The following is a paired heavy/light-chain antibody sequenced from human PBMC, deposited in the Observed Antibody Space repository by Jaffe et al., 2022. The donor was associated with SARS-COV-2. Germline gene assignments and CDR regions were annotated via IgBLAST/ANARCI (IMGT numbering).Heavy chain of an antibody. Sequence: EVQLVESGGGLVQPGGSLRLSCAASGFTFSSYWMSWVRQAPGKGLEWVANIEQDGSDKNYVDSVKGRFTISRDNAKKSLYLQMDSLRAEDTAVYYCARTRIVARQKPRSTYYFDYWGQGTLVTVSS. CDR3: ARTRIVARQKPRSTYYFDY. CDR2: IEQDGSDK. CDR1: GFTFSSYW. V-gene: IGHV3-7*03. J-gene: IGHJ4*02. D-gene: IGHD6-6*01.
Light chain of an antibody. V-gene: IGKV4-1*01. Sequence: DIVMTQSPDSLAVSLGERTTINCRSSQSILYSSNNKSFLAWYQQKPGQPPKLLIYWASTRESGVPDRFSGSGSGTDFTLTISSLQAEDVAVYYCQQYYSTPLTFGGGTKVEIK. CDR3: QQYYSTPLT. CDR2: WAS. CDR1: QSILYSSNNKSF. J-gene: IGKJ4*01.